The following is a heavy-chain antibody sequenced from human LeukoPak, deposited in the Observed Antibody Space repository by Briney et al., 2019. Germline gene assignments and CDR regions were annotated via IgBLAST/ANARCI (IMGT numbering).Heavy chain of an antibody. Sequence: GGSLRLSCAASGFTFSSYGMHWVRQAPGKGLEWVAVIWYDGSNKYYADSVKGRFTISRDNSKNTLYLQMNSLRAEDTAVYYCARDAFFDYVWGSPDYWGQGTMVTVSS. V-gene: IGHV3-33*01. CDR3: ARDAFFDYVWGSPDY. J-gene: IGHJ4*02. D-gene: IGHD3-16*01. CDR1: GFTFSSYG. CDR2: IWYDGSNK.